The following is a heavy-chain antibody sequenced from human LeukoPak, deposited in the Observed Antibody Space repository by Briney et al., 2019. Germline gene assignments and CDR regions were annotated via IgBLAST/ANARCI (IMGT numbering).Heavy chain of an antibody. Sequence: GGSLRLSCAASGLIFSSYAMSWVRQAPGKGLEWVSTISGSGGSTYYADSVKDRFTISRDNSKNTLYLQLNSLRAEDTAVYYCARNGRDQWLASDYWGQGTLVTVSS. CDR1: GLIFSSYA. CDR3: ARNGRDQWLASDY. CDR2: ISGSGGST. V-gene: IGHV3-23*01. J-gene: IGHJ4*02. D-gene: IGHD6-19*01.